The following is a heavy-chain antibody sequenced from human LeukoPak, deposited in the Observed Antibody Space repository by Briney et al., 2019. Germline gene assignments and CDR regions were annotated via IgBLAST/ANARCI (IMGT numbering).Heavy chain of an antibody. CDR3: ARGVVAVVAATLRAYNWFDP. J-gene: IGHJ5*02. CDR1: GGSVSSGSYY. V-gene: IGHV4-61*01. D-gene: IGHD2-15*01. Sequence: PSETLSLTCTVSGGSVSSGSYYWSWIRQPPGKGLEWIGYIYYSGSTNYNPSLKSRVTISVDTSKNQFSLKLSSVTAADTAVYYCARGVVAVVAATLRAYNWFDPWGQGTLVTVSS. CDR2: IYYSGST.